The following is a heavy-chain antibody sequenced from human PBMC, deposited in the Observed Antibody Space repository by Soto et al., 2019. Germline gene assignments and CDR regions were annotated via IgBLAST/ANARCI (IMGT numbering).Heavy chain of an antibody. D-gene: IGHD3-16*01. V-gene: IGHV3-7*01. CDR2: IKQDGSEE. CDR1: GFTFSSYW. J-gene: IGHJ4*02. CDR3: ARGVLGLHSPGHRPFDY. Sequence: SGGSLRLSCAASGFTFSSYWMSWVRQAPGKGLEWVANIKQDGSEEYYVDSVKGRFTISRDNAKNSLYLQMNSLRAEDTAVYYCARGVLGLHSPGHRPFDYWGQGTLVTVSS.